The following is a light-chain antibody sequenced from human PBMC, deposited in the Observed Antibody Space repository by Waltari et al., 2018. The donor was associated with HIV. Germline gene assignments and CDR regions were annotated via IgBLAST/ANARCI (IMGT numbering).Light chain of an antibody. CDR1: QSLFYSSNSQNY. J-gene: IGKJ2*01. CDR2: WAS. V-gene: IGKV4-1*01. Sequence: DIVLTQSPDSLAVSLGERATINCRSSQSLFYSSNSQNYLAWYQLKPGQPPKLLIYWASTRASGVPDRFSGSGSGTAFSLSISSLQAEDVAVYYCQQRSNWPPGGAYTFGQGTKLEIK. CDR3: QQRSNWPPGGAYT.